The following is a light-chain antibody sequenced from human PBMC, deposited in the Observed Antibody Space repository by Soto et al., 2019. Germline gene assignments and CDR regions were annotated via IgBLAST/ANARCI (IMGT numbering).Light chain of an antibody. CDR3: QQYNSFIWT. CDR2: KAS. CDR1: QSISSW. Sequence: DIQMTQSPSTLSASVGDRVTIICRANQSISSWLAWYQQKAGKAPKLLISKASNLDSGVPSRFSGSGSGTEFNLTISSLQPEDFATYYCQQYNSFIWTFGQGTKVDIK. J-gene: IGKJ1*01. V-gene: IGKV1-5*03.